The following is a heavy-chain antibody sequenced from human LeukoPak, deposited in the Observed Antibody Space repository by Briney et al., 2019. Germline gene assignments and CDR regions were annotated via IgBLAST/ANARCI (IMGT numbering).Heavy chain of an antibody. D-gene: IGHD3-22*01. CDR3: ARHRSMFDSSGYYLDR. V-gene: IGHV4-59*08. CDR2: IYYSGTT. J-gene: IGHJ5*02. CDR1: GDSLGGYY. Sequence: ETLSLTCTVSGDSLGGYYWSWIRQPPGKGLEWIAYIYYSGTTNHDPSLGSRVTVSLDTAKNQFSLNLSSVTAADTAVYYCARHRSMFDSSGYYLDRWGQGTLVTVSS.